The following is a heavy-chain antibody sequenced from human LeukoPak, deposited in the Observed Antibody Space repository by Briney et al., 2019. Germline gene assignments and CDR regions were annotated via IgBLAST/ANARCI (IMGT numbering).Heavy chain of an antibody. CDR1: GGSISSYY. CDR3: ARTGYSSGWYFDY. Sequence: SGTLSLTCTVSGGSISSYYWSWIRQSPGKGLEWIGYIYYSGSTNYNPSLKSRVTISVDTSKNQFSLKLSSVTAADTAVYYCARTGYSSGWYFDYWGQGTLVTVSS. CDR2: IYYSGST. D-gene: IGHD6-19*01. V-gene: IGHV4-59*01. J-gene: IGHJ4*02.